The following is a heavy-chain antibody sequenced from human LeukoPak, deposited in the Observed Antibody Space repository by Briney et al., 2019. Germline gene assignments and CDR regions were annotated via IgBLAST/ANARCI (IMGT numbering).Heavy chain of an antibody. CDR3: ARDLSRTTIVVVPAAFDY. CDR2: LYYMRGA. V-gene: IGHV4-59*12. Sequence: PSETLSLTCTVSGGSISGYYWSWSRQPPGKGVEWIGNLYYMRGAWYKSSLKSRVTTSVDTSRNEFSLKLSSVTAADTAVYYCARDLSRTTIVVVPAAFDYWGQGTLVTVSS. CDR1: GGSISGYY. J-gene: IGHJ4*02. D-gene: IGHD2-2*01.